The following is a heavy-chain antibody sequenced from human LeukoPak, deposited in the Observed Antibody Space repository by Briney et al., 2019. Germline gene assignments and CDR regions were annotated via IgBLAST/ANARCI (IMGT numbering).Heavy chain of an antibody. CDR1: GFTFSRYS. D-gene: IGHD3-10*01. V-gene: IGHV3-21*06. J-gene: IGHJ4*02. CDR3: ARDDGYYGSGSYYAIDY. Sequence: SGGSLRLSCAASGFTFSRYSMNWVRQAPGKGLEWVSSISSSSSYIYYADSMKGRFTISRDNAKNSLYLQMNSLRAEDTAVYYCARDDGYYGSGSYYAIDYWGQGTLVTVSS. CDR2: ISSSSSYI.